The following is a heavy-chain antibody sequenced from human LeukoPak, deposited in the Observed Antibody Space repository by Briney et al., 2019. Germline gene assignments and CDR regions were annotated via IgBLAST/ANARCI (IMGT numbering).Heavy chain of an antibody. D-gene: IGHD3-9*01. CDR3: ARVWGYFDWFLYGPPYYFDY. J-gene: IGHJ4*02. Sequence: ASVKVSCKASGYTFTSYGISWVRQAPGQGLEWMGWISAYNGNTNYAQKLQGRVTMTTDTSTSTAYMELRSLRSDDTAVYYCARVWGYFDWFLYGPPYYFDYWGQGTLVTVSS. CDR1: GYTFTSYG. V-gene: IGHV1-18*01. CDR2: ISAYNGNT.